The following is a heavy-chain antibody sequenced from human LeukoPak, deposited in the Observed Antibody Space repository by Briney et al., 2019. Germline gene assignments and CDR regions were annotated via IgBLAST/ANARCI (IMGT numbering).Heavy chain of an antibody. CDR3: ARGYSYGATFDY. CDR1: GFTVSTNS. CDR2: ISRSSGTI. D-gene: IGHD5-18*01. V-gene: IGHV3-48*01. Sequence: GGSLRLSCAASGFTVSTNSMNWVRQTPGKGLEWVSYISRSSGTINYADSVKGRFTISRDNARNSLYLQMNSLRAEDTAVYYCARGYSYGATFDYWGQGTLVTVSS. J-gene: IGHJ4*02.